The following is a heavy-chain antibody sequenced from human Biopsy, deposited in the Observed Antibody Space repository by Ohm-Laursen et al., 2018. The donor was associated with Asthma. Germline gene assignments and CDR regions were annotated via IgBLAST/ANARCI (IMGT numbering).Heavy chain of an antibody. Sequence: TLPLTCDVSGDSMRGSDYSWGWIRQPPGKGLEWIGNVYHSGNTNINPSLQSRVTISVDTSKSQFSLKVSAVTAADTAVYFCARHKHSNSWYKYYFDYWGQGTLVTVSS. CDR1: GDSMRGSDYS. D-gene: IGHD6-13*01. J-gene: IGHJ4*02. V-gene: IGHV4-39*01. CDR2: VYHSGNT. CDR3: ARHKHSNSWYKYYFDY.